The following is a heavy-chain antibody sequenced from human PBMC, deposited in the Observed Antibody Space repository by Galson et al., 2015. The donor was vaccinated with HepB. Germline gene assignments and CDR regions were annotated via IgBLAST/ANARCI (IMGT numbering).Heavy chain of an antibody. CDR3: ASLTIA. D-gene: IGHD3-10*01. J-gene: IGHJ4*02. CDR1: GFTVSSNY. V-gene: IGHV3-53*01. CDR2: IHNTGNT. Sequence: SLRLSCAVSGFTVSSNYMTWVRQAPGKGLEWVSVIHNTGNTHYADSVKGRFTISRDNSKNTLYLQMNSLRAEDTAVYYCASLTIAWGQGTLVTVSS.